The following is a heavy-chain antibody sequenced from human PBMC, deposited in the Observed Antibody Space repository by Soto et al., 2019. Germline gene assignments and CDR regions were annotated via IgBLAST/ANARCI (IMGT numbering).Heavy chain of an antibody. V-gene: IGHV3-66*01. J-gene: IGHJ4*02. CDR2: ISSAGGT. CDR1: GITVTNCF. Sequence: EVQLVESGGGLVQPGGSLSLSCAASGITVTNCFMTWVRQAPGKGLEWVSVISSAGGTYYEDSVKGRVTISRDNYRNTLYLQMNTLRAEDTAVYYCARDELGGAYDFWHGGQGTLVTVSS. D-gene: IGHD3-3*01. CDR3: ARDELGGAYDFWH.